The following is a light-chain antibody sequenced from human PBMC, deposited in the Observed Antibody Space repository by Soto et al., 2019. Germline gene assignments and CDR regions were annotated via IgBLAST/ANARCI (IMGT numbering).Light chain of an antibody. CDR1: QSVSNW. V-gene: IGKV1-5*01. J-gene: IGKJ1*01. CDR2: DVS. Sequence: DIQMTQSPSTLSASVGDRVTITCRASQSVSNWLAWYQQKPGKAPTLLIYDVSRLETGVPSRFSGSGSGTDFTLTISRLQSEDFATYYCQQYYGYPRTFGQGTKVDIK. CDR3: QQYYGYPRT.